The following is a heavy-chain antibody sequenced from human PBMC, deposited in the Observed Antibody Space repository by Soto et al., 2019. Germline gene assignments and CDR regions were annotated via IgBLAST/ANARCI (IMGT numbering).Heavy chain of an antibody. V-gene: IGHV3-33*01. D-gene: IGHD5-18*01. CDR2: IWYDGSNK. CDR1: GFTFSSYG. Sequence: QVQLVESGGGVVQPGRSLRLSCAASGFTFSSYGMHWVRQAPGKGLEWVAVIWYDGSNKYYADSVKGRFTISRDNSKNTLYLQMNSLRAEDTAVYYCARDGVQLWGKRTYWYFDLWGRGTLVTVSS. J-gene: IGHJ2*01. CDR3: ARDGVQLWGKRTYWYFDL.